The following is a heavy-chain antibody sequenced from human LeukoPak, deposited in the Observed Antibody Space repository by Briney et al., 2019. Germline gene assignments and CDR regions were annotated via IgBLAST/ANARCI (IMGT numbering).Heavy chain of an antibody. CDR1: GGSINSGGYY. Sequence: SETLSLTCTVSGGSINSGGYYWSWIRQPPEKGLEWIGYIYHTENTYYNPSLKSRVTISGDKSKNQFSLKLSSVTAADTAVYYCARARGSVDFWGRGTLVTVSS. V-gene: IGHV4-30-2*01. CDR2: IYHTENT. J-gene: IGHJ4*02. CDR3: ARARGSVDF.